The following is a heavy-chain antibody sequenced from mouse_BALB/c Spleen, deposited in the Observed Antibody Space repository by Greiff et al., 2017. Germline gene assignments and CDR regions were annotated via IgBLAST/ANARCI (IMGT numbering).Heavy chain of an antibody. CDR1: GFTFSSYG. V-gene: IGHV5-6*01. CDR3: ARGGGNYVFAY. J-gene: IGHJ3*01. D-gene: IGHD2-1*01. Sequence: EVQLVESGGDLVKPGGSLKLSCAASGFTFSSYGMSWVRQTPDKRLEWVATISSGGSYTYYPDSVKGRFTISRDNAKNTLYLQMSSLKSEDTAMYYCARGGGNYVFAYWGQGTLVTVSA. CDR2: ISSGGSYT.